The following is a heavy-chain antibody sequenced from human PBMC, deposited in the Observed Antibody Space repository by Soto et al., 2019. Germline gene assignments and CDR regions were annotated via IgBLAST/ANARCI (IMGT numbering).Heavy chain of an antibody. V-gene: IGHV1-3*01. Sequence: ASVKVSCKASGYTFTSYVMHWVRQAPGQGLEWMGWINAGNGNTKYSQKFQGRVTITRDTSASTAYMELSSLRSEDTAVYYCASHPIFGYDSSGYWYFDLWGRGTLVTVSP. CDR3: ASHPIFGYDSSGYWYFDL. J-gene: IGHJ2*01. CDR2: INAGNGNT. CDR1: GYTFTSYV. D-gene: IGHD3-22*01.